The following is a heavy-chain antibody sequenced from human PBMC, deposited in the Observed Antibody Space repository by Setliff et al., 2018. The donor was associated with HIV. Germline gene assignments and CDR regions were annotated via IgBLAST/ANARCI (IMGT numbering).Heavy chain of an antibody. CDR1: GGSIGSHY. J-gene: IGHJ5*02. D-gene: IGHD1-1*01. V-gene: IGHV4-59*11. Sequence: PSETLSLTCSVSGGSIGSHYWSWIRQSPGKGLEWIGYFYNNGQTNSNPSLRGRVAMAVVTSKNQLSLKLNFVTAADTAKYYCARVFPHPYGNSWFDVWGQGILVTVSS. CDR2: FYNNGQT. CDR3: ARVFPHPYGNSWFDV.